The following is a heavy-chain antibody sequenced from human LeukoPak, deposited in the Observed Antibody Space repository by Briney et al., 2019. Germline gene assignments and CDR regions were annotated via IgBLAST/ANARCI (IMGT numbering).Heavy chain of an antibody. V-gene: IGHV4-4*07. Sequence: SETLSLTCTVSGGPIYSYYWSWIRQTAGKGLEWIGRLYPGVSTNYNPSLKSRVTMSVDTPKNQFALKLSAVTAADTAVYYCARARVIPASFDDWGQGALVTVSS. CDR1: GGPIYSYY. J-gene: IGHJ4*02. D-gene: IGHD3-16*02. CDR2: LYPGVST. CDR3: ARARVIPASFDD.